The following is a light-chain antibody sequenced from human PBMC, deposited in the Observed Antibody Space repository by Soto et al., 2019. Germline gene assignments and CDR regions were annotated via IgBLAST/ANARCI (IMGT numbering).Light chain of an antibody. Sequence: QLVLTQPPSASASLGASVKLTCTLSSGHNSYAIAWHQQQPEKGHRYLMKLNSDGSHSKGDGIPDRFSGSSSGAERYLTISGLQSEDEADYYCQTWSTDIRVFGGGTKLTVL. J-gene: IGLJ3*02. CDR1: SGHNSYA. CDR2: LNSDGSH. V-gene: IGLV4-69*01. CDR3: QTWSTDIRV.